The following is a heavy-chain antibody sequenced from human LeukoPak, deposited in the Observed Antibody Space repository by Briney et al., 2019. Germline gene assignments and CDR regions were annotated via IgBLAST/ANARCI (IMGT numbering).Heavy chain of an antibody. CDR2: INHSGST. CDR3: ARGALDGDSSGYYYGY. V-gene: IGHV4-34*01. J-gene: IGHJ4*02. Sequence: SETLSLTCTDQDGSFRGYYWIWIRQPPGKLLEWIGEINHSGSTNYNPSLKSRVTISVDTSKNQFSLKLSSVTAADTAVYYCARGALDGDSSGYYYGYWGQGTLVTVSS. CDR1: DGSFRGYY. D-gene: IGHD3-22*01.